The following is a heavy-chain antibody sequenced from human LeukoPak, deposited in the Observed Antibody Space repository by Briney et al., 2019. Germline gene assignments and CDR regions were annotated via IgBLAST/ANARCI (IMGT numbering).Heavy chain of an antibody. CDR1: GGSISSGSYY. J-gene: IGHJ5*02. Sequence: SETLSLTCTVSGGSISSGSYYWSWIRQPAGKGLEWIGRIYTSGSTNYNPSLKSRVTISVDTSKNQFSLKLSSVTAADTAVYYCARDVAGFDWLLYSAGGWFDPWGQGTLVTVSS. CDR3: ARDVAGFDWLLYSAGGWFDP. D-gene: IGHD3-9*01. CDR2: IYTSGST. V-gene: IGHV4-61*02.